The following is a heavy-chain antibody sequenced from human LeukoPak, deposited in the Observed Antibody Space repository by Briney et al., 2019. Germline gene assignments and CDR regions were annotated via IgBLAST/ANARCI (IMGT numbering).Heavy chain of an antibody. CDR1: GGSISSYY. J-gene: IGHJ6*03. Sequence: SETLSLTCTVSGGSISSYYWSWIRQPPGKGLEWIGYIYYSGSTNYNPSLKSRVTTSIDTSKNQFSPKLSSVTAADTAVYYCAREGYYYYMDVWGKGTTVTVSS. V-gene: IGHV4-59*01. CDR2: IYYSGST. CDR3: AREGYYYYMDV.